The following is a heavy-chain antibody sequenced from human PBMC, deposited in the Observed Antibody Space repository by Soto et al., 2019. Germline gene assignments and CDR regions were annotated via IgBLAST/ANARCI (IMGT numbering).Heavy chain of an antibody. J-gene: IGHJ4*02. Sequence: ASVKVSCKASGYTFNDFSISWVRQAPGRGPEWMGWIGTYIGSTNYAQKFHDRVTMTTDTSTNTAYMELRSLRSDDTAVYYCARDVGVGATRAYFDYWGQGTLVTVSS. V-gene: IGHV1-18*01. CDR2: IGTYIGST. CDR1: GYTFNDFS. D-gene: IGHD1-26*01. CDR3: ARDVGVGATRAYFDY.